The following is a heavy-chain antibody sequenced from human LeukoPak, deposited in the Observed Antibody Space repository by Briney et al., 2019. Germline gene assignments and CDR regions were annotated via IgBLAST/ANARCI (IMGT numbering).Heavy chain of an antibody. CDR3: ARDKYYDFWSGPSDAFDI. J-gene: IGHJ3*02. Sequence: SETLSLTCTVSGGSISSYYWSWIRQPPGKGLEWIGYIYYSGSTNYNPSLKSRVTISVDTSKNQFSLKLSSVTAADTAVYYCARDKYYDFWSGPSDAFDIWGQGTMVTVSS. CDR1: GGSISSYY. CDR2: IYYSGST. D-gene: IGHD3-3*01. V-gene: IGHV4-59*12.